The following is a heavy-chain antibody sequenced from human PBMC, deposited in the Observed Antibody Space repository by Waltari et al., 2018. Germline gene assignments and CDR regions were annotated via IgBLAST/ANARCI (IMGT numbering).Heavy chain of an antibody. CDR3: AGGGGSSGWLRYFDL. Sequence: QVQLQQWGAGLLKPSETLSLTCAAYGVSCSGYYWSWIRQPPGRGLEWIGEINHCRRTNYNPTLKSRVTISVDTTKNQFSRKVSSVAAADTAVYYCAGGGGSSGWLRYFDLWGRGTLVTVSS. CDR1: GVSCSGYY. CDR2: INHCRRT. V-gene: IGHV4-34*01. J-gene: IGHJ2*01. D-gene: IGHD6-19*01.